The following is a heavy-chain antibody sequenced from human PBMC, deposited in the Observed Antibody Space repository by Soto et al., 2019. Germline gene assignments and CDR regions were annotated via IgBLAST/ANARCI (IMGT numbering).Heavy chain of an antibody. CDR1: GGTFSSYA. CDR3: ARDSGGTTVAFGMDV. CDR2: IIPIFGTA. D-gene: IGHD4-17*01. Sequence: QVQLVQSGAEVKKPGSSVKVSCKASGGTFSSYAISWVRQAPGQGLEWMGGIIPIFGTANHAQKFKGRVTITAYETTSTAYMEPSSLRSEDTAVNYCARDSGGTTVAFGMDVWGQGATVTVSS. J-gene: IGHJ6*02. V-gene: IGHV1-69*01.